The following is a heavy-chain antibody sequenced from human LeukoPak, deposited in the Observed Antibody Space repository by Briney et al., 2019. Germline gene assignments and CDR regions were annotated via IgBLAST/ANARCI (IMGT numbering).Heavy chain of an antibody. V-gene: IGHV3-23*01. CDR1: GFTFSTYA. CDR2: ISAGGGSS. Sequence: PGGSLRLSCAASGFTFSTYAMSWVRQAPGKGLGWVSPISAGGGSSYYADSVKGRFTISRDSSKNTLYLQMNNLRPEDTAVYYCVKETGITGAGDCWGQGTLVTVSS. CDR3: VKETGITGAGDC. D-gene: IGHD1-20*01. J-gene: IGHJ4*02.